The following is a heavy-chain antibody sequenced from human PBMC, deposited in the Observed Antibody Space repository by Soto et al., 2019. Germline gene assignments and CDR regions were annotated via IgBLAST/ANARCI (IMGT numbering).Heavy chain of an antibody. Sequence: SVKVSCKASGFTFTSSAVQWVRQARGQRLEWIGWIVVGSGNTNYAQKFQERVTITRDMSTSTAYMELSSLRSEDTAVYYCAADGPTTVTTEGFYFDYWGQGILVTVSS. CDR1: GFTFTSSA. D-gene: IGHD4-17*01. J-gene: IGHJ4*02. CDR2: IVVGSGNT. CDR3: AADGPTTVTTEGFYFDY. V-gene: IGHV1-58*01.